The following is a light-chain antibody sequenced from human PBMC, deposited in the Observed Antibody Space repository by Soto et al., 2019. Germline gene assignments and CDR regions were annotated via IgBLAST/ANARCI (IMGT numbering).Light chain of an antibody. CDR2: AVN. J-gene: IGLJ3*02. CDR1: SSDVGDYNY. V-gene: IGLV2-11*01. CDR3: CSYAGSYTWV. Sequence: QSALTQPRSVSGSPGQSVTISCTGTSSDVGDYNYVSRYQQHPGKAPKLLIYAVNMRPSGVPDRFSGSKSGNTTSLTISGLQAEDEADYSCCSYAGSYTWVFGGGTKVTVL.